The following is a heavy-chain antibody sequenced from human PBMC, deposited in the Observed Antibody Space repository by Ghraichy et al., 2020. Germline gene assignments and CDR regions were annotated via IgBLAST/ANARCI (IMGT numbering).Heavy chain of an antibody. D-gene: IGHD3-10*01. J-gene: IGHJ6*02. Sequence: GGSLRLSSAASGFTVSSTYMSWVRQAPGKGLQWVSGIYTGGTTYYANSVKGQFTISRDNSRNTLYLQMNSLRAEDTAVYYCARGRRSGNYYYGLDVWGQGTTVTVSS. CDR1: GFTVSSTY. CDR2: IYTGGTT. V-gene: IGHV3-53*01. CDR3: ARGRRSGNYYYGLDV.